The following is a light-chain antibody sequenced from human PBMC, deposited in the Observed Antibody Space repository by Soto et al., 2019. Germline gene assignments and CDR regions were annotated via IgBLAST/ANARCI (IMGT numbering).Light chain of an antibody. CDR1: QAINTN. CDR3: QQYKDWPSLT. Sequence: EIVMTQSPATLSVSPGERATLSCRASQAINTNVAWYQQKPGQAPRLVIYSASTRATGIPAMFSGSGSGTEFTLTITSLQSEDFAVYYCQQYKDWPSLTFGGGTRVEIK. V-gene: IGKV3-15*01. J-gene: IGKJ4*01. CDR2: SAS.